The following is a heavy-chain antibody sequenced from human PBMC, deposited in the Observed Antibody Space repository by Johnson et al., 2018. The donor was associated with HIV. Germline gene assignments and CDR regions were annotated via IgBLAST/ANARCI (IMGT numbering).Heavy chain of an antibody. Sequence: QVQLVESGGGLVKPGGSLRLSCAASGFTFSDYYMSWIRQAAGKGLEWLSSISTRGSTLYYADSVKGRFTISRDNDKNTLYLQMNSLRAEDTAVYYCAKVNRPNSGSWVDDAFDIWGQGTMVTVSS. J-gene: IGHJ3*02. CDR3: AKVNRPNSGSWVDDAFDI. CDR1: GFTFSDYY. D-gene: IGHD1-26*01. CDR2: ISTRGSTL. V-gene: IGHV3-11*04.